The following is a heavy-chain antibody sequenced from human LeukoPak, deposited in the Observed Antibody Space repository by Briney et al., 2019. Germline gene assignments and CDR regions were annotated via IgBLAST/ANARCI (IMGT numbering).Heavy chain of an antibody. CDR3: ARLSTTSGWYSWFDP. D-gene: IGHD6-19*01. V-gene: IGHV4-61*05. CDR2: IYYTGST. Sequence: LETLSLTCTVSGGSISSSCYYWSWIRQPPGKGLECIGYIYYTGSTTYNPSLKSRVTISVDSSKNQFSLRLSSVTAADTAVSYCARLSTTSGWYSWFDPWGQGTLVTVSS. J-gene: IGHJ5*02. CDR1: GGSISSSCYY.